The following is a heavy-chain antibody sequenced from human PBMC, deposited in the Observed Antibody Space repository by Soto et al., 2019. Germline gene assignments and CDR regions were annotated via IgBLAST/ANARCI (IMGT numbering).Heavy chain of an antibody. CDR1: GGSISSSSYY. D-gene: IGHD3-10*01. V-gene: IGHV4-39*01. CDR2: IYYSGST. CDR3: ARFGRIWVGGDDY. J-gene: IGHJ4*02. Sequence: QLQLQESGPGLVKPSETLSLTCTVSGGSISSSSYYWGWIRQPPGKGLEWIGSIYYSGSTYYNPSLKSRVTISVDTSKNQFSLKLSSVTAADTAVYYCARFGRIWVGGDDYWGQGTLVTVSS.